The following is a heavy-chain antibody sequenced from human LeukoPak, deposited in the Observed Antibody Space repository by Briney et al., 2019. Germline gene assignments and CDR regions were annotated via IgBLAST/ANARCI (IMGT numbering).Heavy chain of an antibody. V-gene: IGHV3-21*01. CDR2: ISSSSSYI. J-gene: IGHJ4*02. CDR3: ARDLYGDPKSRGY. D-gene: IGHD4-17*01. CDR1: GFTVSSYS. Sequence: SGGSLRLSCAASGFTVSSYSMNWVRQAPGKGLEWVSSISSSSSYIYYADSVKGRFTISRDNAKNSLYLQMNSLRAEDTAVYYCARDLYGDPKSRGYWGQGTLVTVSS.